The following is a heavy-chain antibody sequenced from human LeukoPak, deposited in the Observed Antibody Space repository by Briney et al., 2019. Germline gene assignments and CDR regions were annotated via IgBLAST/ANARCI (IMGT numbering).Heavy chain of an antibody. V-gene: IGHV4-30-2*01. D-gene: IGHD6-19*01. CDR1: GGSISSGGYS. CDR2: IYHSGTT. J-gene: IGHJ3*02. CDR3: ASHSSRKYNDAFDI. Sequence: TSETLSLTCAVSGGSISSGGYSWNWIRQPPGKGLEWIGHIYHSGTTYYNPSLKSRVTISADRSQNKVSLRLTSVTAADTAVYYCASHSSRKYNDAFDIWGQGTMVTVSS.